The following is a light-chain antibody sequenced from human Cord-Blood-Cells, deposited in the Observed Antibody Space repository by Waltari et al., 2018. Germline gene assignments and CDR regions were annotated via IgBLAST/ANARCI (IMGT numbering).Light chain of an antibody. J-gene: IGKJ1*01. Sequence: EIVMTQSPATLSVSPGERATLSCRASQSVSSNLAWYQQKPGQGPRLLIYGASTRATGIPARFSGRGSGKEFTLNISSLQSEDFAVYYCQQYNNWWTFGQGTKVEIK. V-gene: IGKV3-15*01. CDR1: QSVSSN. CDR2: GAS. CDR3: QQYNNWWT.